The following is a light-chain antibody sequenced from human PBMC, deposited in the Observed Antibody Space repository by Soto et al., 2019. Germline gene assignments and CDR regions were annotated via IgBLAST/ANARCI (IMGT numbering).Light chain of an antibody. V-gene: IGKV3-15*01. CDR1: QSVXXX. J-gene: IGKJ1*01. CDR2: GAS. CDR3: QQYNNWPPWT. Sequence: IVMTQSPATLSVSPGERATLSCRASQSVXXXXASYQQKPGEAPRILISGASTRATGIPARFSGSGSGTEFXXXXXSXXXEXFAVYYCQQYNNWPPWTFGQGTKVEIK.